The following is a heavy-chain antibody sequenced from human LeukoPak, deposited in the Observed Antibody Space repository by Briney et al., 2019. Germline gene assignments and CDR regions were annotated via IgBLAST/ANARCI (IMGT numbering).Heavy chain of an antibody. CDR1: GGTFSSYA. Sequence: GASAKVSCKASGGTFSSYAISWVRQAPGQGLEWMGGIIPIFGTANYAQKFQGRVTITADESTSTAYMELSSLRSEDTAVYYCARDRTYCGGDCYEPSYYYYGMDVWGKGTTVTVSS. D-gene: IGHD2-21*02. CDR3: ARDRTYCGGDCYEPSYYYYGMDV. J-gene: IGHJ6*04. CDR2: IIPIFGTA. V-gene: IGHV1-69*13.